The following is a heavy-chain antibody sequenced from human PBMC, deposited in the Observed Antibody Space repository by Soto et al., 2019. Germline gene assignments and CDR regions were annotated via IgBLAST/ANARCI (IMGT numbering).Heavy chain of an antibody. CDR3: ARGILRPNHYMDV. CDR1: GDSISRGGYF. D-gene: IGHD1-26*01. V-gene: IGHV4-31*03. Sequence: VQLQESGPGLVKPSQTLSLTCIVSGDSISRGGYFWTWIRQHPGKGLEWIGYIYDSGSAFYYPSLKSRVTMSVDTSKNQFSLNLRSVTAADTAVFYCARGILRPNHYMDVWGKGTAVAVSS. CDR2: IYDSGSA. J-gene: IGHJ6*03.